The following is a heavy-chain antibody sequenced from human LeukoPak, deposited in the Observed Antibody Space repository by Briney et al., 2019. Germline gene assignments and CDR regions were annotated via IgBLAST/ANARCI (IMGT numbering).Heavy chain of an antibody. Sequence: GGSLRLSCAASGFTFSSYAMNWVRQAPGKGLEWVSVITGSGGSTNYADSVKGRFTISRDNSKNTLYLQMSSLRAEDTAVYFCAIEGSPGTVDYRGQGTLVTVSS. J-gene: IGHJ4*02. CDR3: AIEGSPGTVDY. CDR2: ITGSGGST. CDR1: GFTFSSYA. D-gene: IGHD3-10*01. V-gene: IGHV3-23*01.